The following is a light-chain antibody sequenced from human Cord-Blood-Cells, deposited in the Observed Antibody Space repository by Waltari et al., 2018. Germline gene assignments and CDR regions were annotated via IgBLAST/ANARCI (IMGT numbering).Light chain of an antibody. J-gene: IGLJ2*01. Sequence: NFMLTQPHSVSESPGKTVTISCTRSSGSIASNYVQWYQQRPGSSPTTLIYEDNQGPSGVPDRFSGSIDSSSNSAALTISGLKTEDEADYYCQSYDSSIRVFGGGTKLTVL. CDR3: QSYDSSIRV. CDR1: SGSIASNY. V-gene: IGLV6-57*01. CDR2: EDN.